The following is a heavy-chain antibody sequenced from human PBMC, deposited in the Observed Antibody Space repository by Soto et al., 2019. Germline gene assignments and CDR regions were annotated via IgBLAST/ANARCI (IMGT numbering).Heavy chain of an antibody. D-gene: IGHD2-15*01. Sequence: VKVSCKVSGYTLTELSMHWVRQAPGKGLEWMGGFDPEDGETIYAQKFQGRVTMTEDTSTDTAYMELSSLRSEDTAVYYCATSSGCSGGSCYLYYYMDVWGKGTTVTVSS. CDR3: ATSSGCSGGSCYLYYYMDV. V-gene: IGHV1-24*01. CDR1: GYTLTELS. J-gene: IGHJ6*03. CDR2: FDPEDGET.